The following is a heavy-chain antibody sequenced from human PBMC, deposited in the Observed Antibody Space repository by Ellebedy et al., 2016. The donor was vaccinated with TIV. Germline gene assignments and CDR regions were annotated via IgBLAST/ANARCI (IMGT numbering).Heavy chain of an antibody. V-gene: IGHV3-53*01. Sequence: GGSLRLSCVASGFTVSSNYMFWVRQAPGKGLEWVALQHSTDIPYYADSVRGRFTVSRDDSQNQLFLQMNNLQGDDTAVYYCARTDCSGRSCYSFFNHWGQGTLVTVSS. CDR2: QHSTDIP. J-gene: IGHJ1*01. D-gene: IGHD2-8*02. CDR3: ARTDCSGRSCYSFFNH. CDR1: GFTVSSNY.